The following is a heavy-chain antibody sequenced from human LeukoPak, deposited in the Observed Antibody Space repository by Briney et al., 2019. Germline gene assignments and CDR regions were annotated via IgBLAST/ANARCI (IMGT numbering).Heavy chain of an antibody. D-gene: IGHD2-15*01. V-gene: IGHV3-48*03. Sequence: SGGSLRLSCAASGFTFSSYEMNWVRQAPGKGLEWVSYISSSGSTIYYADSVKGRFTISRDNAQNSLYLQMNSLRAGDTAVYYCARDPLSDSPWGQGTLVTVSS. CDR2: ISSSGSTI. J-gene: IGHJ5*02. CDR3: ARDPLSDSP. CDR1: GFTFSSYE.